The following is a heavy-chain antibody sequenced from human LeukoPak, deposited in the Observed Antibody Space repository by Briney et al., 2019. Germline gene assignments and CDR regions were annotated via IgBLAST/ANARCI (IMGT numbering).Heavy chain of an antibody. CDR1: GYTFTGYY. J-gene: IGHJ4*02. CDR2: INPNSGGT. Sequence: ASVKVSCKASGYTFTGYYMHWVRQAPGQGLEWMGWINPNSGGTNYAQKLQGRVTMTTDTSTSTAYMELRSLRSDDTAVYYCAREDDSQGSGSDYWGQGTLVTVSS. V-gene: IGHV1-2*02. D-gene: IGHD3-10*01. CDR3: AREDDSQGSGSDY.